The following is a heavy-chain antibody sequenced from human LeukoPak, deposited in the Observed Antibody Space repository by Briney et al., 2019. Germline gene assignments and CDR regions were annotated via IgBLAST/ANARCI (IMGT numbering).Heavy chain of an antibody. V-gene: IGHV1-2*02. Sequence: GAPVKVSCKASGYTFTGYYMHWVRQAPGQGLEWMGWINPNSGGTNYAQKFQGRVTMTRDTSISTAYMELSRLRSDDTAVYYCARVAARTTENTYYYYGMDVWGQGTTVTVSS. CDR2: INPNSGGT. CDR3: ARVAARTTENTYYYYGMDV. J-gene: IGHJ6*02. CDR1: GYTFTGYY. D-gene: IGHD4-11*01.